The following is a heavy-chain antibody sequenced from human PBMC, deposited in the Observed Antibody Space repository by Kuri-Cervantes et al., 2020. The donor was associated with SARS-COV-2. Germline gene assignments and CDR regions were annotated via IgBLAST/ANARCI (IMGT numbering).Heavy chain of an antibody. CDR3: ARDPNANHNNWFDP. J-gene: IGHJ5*02. CDR2: IYYSGST. D-gene: IGHD4/OR15-4a*01. CDR1: GGSISSHY. V-gene: IGHV4-59*11. Sequence: SGILSLTCTVSGGSISSHYWSWIRQPPGKGLEWIGYIYYSGSTNYNPSLKSRVTISVDTSMNQFSLKLSSVTAADTAVYYCARDPNANHNNWFDPWGQGTLVTVSS.